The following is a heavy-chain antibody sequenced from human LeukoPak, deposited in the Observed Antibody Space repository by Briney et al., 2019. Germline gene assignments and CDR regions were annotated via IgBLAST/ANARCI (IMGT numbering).Heavy chain of an antibody. CDR1: DDSFSSHY. V-gene: IGHV4-59*11. Sequence: SETLSLTCAVSDDSFSSHYWTWIRQPPGTGLEWIGYISYIGSTNYDPSLKSRVTISIDTSKNHFSLKLSSVTAADTAVYYCARDLVTVTKGFDIWGQGTMVSVSS. CDR3: ARDLVTVTKGFDI. J-gene: IGHJ3*02. CDR2: ISYIGST. D-gene: IGHD4-17*01.